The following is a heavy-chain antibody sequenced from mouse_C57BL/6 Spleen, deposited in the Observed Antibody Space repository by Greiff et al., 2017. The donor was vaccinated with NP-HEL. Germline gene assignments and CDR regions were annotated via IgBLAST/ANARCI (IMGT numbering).Heavy chain of an antibody. CDR3: ARDITTVVARYFDV. Sequence: QVQLKQSGAELVKPGASVKISCKASGYAFSSYWMNWVKQRPGKGLEWIGQIYPGDGDTNYNGKFKGKATLTADKSSSTAYMQLSSLTSEDSAVYFCARDITTVVARYFDVWGTGTTVTVSS. CDR2: IYPGDGDT. V-gene: IGHV1-80*01. J-gene: IGHJ1*03. D-gene: IGHD1-1*01. CDR1: GYAFSSYW.